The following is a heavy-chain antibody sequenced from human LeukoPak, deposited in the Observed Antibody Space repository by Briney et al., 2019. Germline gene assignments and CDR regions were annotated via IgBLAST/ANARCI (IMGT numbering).Heavy chain of an antibody. D-gene: IGHD1-26*01. CDR3: AKNRVGASGLAEYFEH. CDR1: GFIVSSTY. Sequence: GGSLRLSCEASGFIVSSTYMSWVRQAPGKGLEWVSIIYSGDSTYYADSVKGRFTISRDNSRNTVYLQMNSLRAEDTAVYYCAKNRVGASGLAEYFEHWGQGTLVAVSS. V-gene: IGHV3-53*01. CDR2: IYSGDST. J-gene: IGHJ1*01.